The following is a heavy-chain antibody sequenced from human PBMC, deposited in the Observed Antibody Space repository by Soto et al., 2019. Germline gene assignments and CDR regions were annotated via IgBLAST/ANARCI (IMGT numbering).Heavy chain of an antibody. CDR2: IRSKANSYAT. Sequence: PGGSLRLSCAASGFTFSGSAMHWVRQASGKGLEWVGRIRSKANSYATAYAASVKGRFTISRDDSKNTAYLEMYSLRAEDTAVYYCARYIPGVRYYGMDVWGQGTTVTVSS. CDR1: GFTFSGSA. V-gene: IGHV3-73*01. CDR3: ARYIPGVRYYGMDV. D-gene: IGHD2-2*01. J-gene: IGHJ6*02.